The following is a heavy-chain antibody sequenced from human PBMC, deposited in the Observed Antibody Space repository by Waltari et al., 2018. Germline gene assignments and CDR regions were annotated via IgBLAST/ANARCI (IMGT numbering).Heavy chain of an antibody. CDR2: INLDGSIT. CDR3: VLYSSSFLGDC. D-gene: IGHD6-13*01. V-gene: IGHV3-74*01. Sequence: EVQLVESGGGLVQPGGSLRLSCAASGFPFNDYWMHWVRQPPGKGLVSVSQINLDGSITSYADSVKGRFTISRDNAKNTLFLQMNSLRAEDTAVYYCVLYSSSFLGDCWGQGTLVTVSS. J-gene: IGHJ4*02. CDR1: GFPFNDYW.